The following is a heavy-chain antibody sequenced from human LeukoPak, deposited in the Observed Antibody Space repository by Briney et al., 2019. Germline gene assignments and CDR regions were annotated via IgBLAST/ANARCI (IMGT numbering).Heavy chain of an antibody. V-gene: IGHV3-23*01. Sequence: PGGSLRLSCAASGFTFSSCAMSWVRQAPGKGLEWVSTISAIGGSTYYADSVKGRFTISRDNSKNTLYLQMNSLRAEDTAVYYCARDPRTIVVVPAVPNWFDPWGQGTLVTVSS. CDR2: ISAIGGST. CDR1: GFTFSSCA. J-gene: IGHJ5*02. D-gene: IGHD2-2*01. CDR3: ARDPRTIVVVPAVPNWFDP.